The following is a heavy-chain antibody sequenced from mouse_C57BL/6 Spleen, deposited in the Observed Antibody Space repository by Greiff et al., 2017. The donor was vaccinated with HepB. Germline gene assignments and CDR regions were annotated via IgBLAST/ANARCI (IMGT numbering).Heavy chain of an antibody. J-gene: IGHJ2*01. D-gene: IGHD3-3*01. CDR3: ARGEGAGYFDY. Sequence: VQLKDSGPGLVKPSQSLSLTCSVTGYSITSGYYWNWIRQFPGNKLEWMGYISYDGSNNYNPSLKNRISITRDTSKNQFFLKLNSVTTEDTATYYGARGEGAGYFDYWGQGTTLTVSS. CDR2: ISYDGSN. CDR1: GYSITSGYY. V-gene: IGHV3-6*01.